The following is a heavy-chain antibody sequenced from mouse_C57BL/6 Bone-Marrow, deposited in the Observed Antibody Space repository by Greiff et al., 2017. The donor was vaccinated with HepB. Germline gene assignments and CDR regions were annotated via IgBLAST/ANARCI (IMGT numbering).Heavy chain of an antibody. CDR1: GYTFTSYG. D-gene: IGHD1-1*01. CDR2: IYPRSGNT. V-gene: IGHV1-81*01. CDR3: ARGYYGPWFAY. J-gene: IGHJ3*01. Sequence: VQLQQSGAELARPGASVKLSCKASGYTFTSYGISWVKQRTGKGLEWIGEIYPRSGNTYYNAKFKGKATLTADKSSSQAYMELRSLTSEDSAVYFCARGYYGPWFAYWGQGTLVTVSA.